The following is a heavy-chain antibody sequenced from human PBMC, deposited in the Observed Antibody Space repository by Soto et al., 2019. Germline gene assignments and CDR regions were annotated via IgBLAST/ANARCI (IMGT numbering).Heavy chain of an antibody. CDR2: IYIGGST. Sequence: EVQLVESGGGLVQPGGSLRLSCAASGFTVSTNYMSWVRQAPGKGLEWVSVIYIGGSTYYADSVKGRFTISRDNSKNTLYLQMNSLRAEDTAVYYCAREIFMALGATAIDYWGHGTLVTVSS. CDR1: GFTVSTNY. J-gene: IGHJ4*01. D-gene: IGHD1-26*01. V-gene: IGHV3-66*01. CDR3: AREIFMALGATAIDY.